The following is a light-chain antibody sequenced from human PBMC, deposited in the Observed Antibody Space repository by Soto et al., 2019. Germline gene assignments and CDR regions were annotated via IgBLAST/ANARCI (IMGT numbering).Light chain of an antibody. CDR2: GAS. V-gene: IGKV3-20*01. J-gene: IGKJ4*01. Sequence: EIGLTQSPGTLSLSPGERATLSCRASLSVSSSYLVWYQQKPGQAPRLLLYGASSRATGIPDMFSRSGSGTDFALTISRLEPQDCAVYYCQQYGSSRLTLGGGTKVE. CDR3: QQYGSSRLT. CDR1: LSVSSSY.